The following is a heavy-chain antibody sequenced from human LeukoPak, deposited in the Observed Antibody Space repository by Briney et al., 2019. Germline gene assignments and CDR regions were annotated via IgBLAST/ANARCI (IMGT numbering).Heavy chain of an antibody. D-gene: IGHD3-16*01. Sequence: PGGSLRLSCAASGFTFSSYAMHWVRQAPGKGLEWVAVISYDGSNKYYADSVKGRFTISRDNSKNTLYLQMNSLRAEDTAVYYCARGYLTSTGPFDYWGQGTLVAVSS. J-gene: IGHJ4*02. CDR3: ARGYLTSTGPFDY. V-gene: IGHV3-30*04. CDR1: GFTFSSYA. CDR2: ISYDGSNK.